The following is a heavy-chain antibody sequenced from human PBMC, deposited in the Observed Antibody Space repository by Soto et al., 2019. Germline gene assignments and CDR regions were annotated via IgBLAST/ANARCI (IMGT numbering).Heavy chain of an antibody. D-gene: IGHD6-13*01. J-gene: IGHJ4*02. CDR2: ISDDGNTI. CDR1: GFSFSDYY. CDR3: AKPLSPYSSSYIVY. V-gene: IGHV3-11*01. Sequence: QVQLVESGGGLVKPGGSLRLSCAASGFSFSDYYMSWIRQAPGKGLEWVSYISDDGNTIYYPESVKGRFTISRDNAKNSLYLQMNSLRAEDTAVYYCAKPLSPYSSSYIVYWAQGTQVTVSS.